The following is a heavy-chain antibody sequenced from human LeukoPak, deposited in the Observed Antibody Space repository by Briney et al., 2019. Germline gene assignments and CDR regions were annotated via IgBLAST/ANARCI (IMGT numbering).Heavy chain of an antibody. CDR3: ARHGDYLYYFDY. CDR1: GGSISSSSYY. Sequence: SETLPLTCTVSGGSISSSSYYWGWIRQPPGKGLEWIGSNQYSGSTYYNPSLKSRVTISVDTSKNQFSLKLSSVTAADTAVYYCARHGDYLYYFDYWGQGTLVTVSS. CDR2: NQYSGST. D-gene: IGHD4-17*01. V-gene: IGHV4-39*01. J-gene: IGHJ4*02.